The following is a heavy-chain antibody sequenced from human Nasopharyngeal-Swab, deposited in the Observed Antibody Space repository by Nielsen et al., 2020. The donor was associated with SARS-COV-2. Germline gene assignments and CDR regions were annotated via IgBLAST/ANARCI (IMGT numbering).Heavy chain of an antibody. Sequence: SETLSLTCAVYGGSFSGYYWSWIRQPPGKGLEWIGEINHSGSTNYNPSLKSRVTISVDTSKNQFSLKLSSVTAADTAVYYCARGMGGIAVAWGQGTLVTVSS. CDR2: INHSGST. CDR3: ARGMGGIAVA. V-gene: IGHV4-34*01. D-gene: IGHD6-19*01. CDR1: GGSFSGYY. J-gene: IGHJ5*02.